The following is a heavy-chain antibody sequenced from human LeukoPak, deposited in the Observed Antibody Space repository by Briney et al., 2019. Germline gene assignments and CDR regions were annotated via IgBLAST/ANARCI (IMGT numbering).Heavy chain of an antibody. J-gene: IGHJ3*02. CDR3: ARGGWLYAFDI. CDR2: MNPNSGNT. CDR1: GYTFTSYD. Sequence: ASVKVSCKASGYTFTSYDINWVRQATGQGLEWMGWMNPNSGNTGYAQKFQGRVTITRNTSISTAYMELSSLRSGNTAVYYCARGGWLYAFDIWGQGTMVTVSS. V-gene: IGHV1-8*03. D-gene: IGHD6-19*01.